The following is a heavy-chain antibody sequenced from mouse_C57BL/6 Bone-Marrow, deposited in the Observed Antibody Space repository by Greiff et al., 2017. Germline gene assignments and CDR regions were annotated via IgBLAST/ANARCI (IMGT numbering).Heavy chain of an antibody. V-gene: IGHV1-4*01. J-gene: IGHJ2*01. CDR2: INPSSGYT. D-gene: IGHD1-1*01. CDR1: GYTFTSYT. CDR3: ARGEVITTDY. Sequence: QVQLQPSGAELARPGASVKMSCKASGYTFTSYTMHWVKQRPGQGLEWIGYINPSSGYTKYNQKFKDKATLTADKSSSTAYMQLSSLTSEDSAVYYCARGEVITTDYWGQGTTLTVSS.